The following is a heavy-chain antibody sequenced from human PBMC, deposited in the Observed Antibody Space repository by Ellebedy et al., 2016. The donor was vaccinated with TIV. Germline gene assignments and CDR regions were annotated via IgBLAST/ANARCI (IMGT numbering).Heavy chain of an antibody. CDR1: GFSFRSYW. Sequence: GGSLRLSCGASGFSFRSYWMTWVRQAPGKGLEWVANINQGGSDKYYVDSVKGRFTVSRDNAKNSLYLEMNSLRAEDTAVYYCATDGSYGDYLSPAHAFEIWGQGTVVAVSS. CDR2: INQGGSDK. J-gene: IGHJ3*02. CDR3: ATDGSYGDYLSPAHAFEI. V-gene: IGHV3-7*01. D-gene: IGHD4-17*01.